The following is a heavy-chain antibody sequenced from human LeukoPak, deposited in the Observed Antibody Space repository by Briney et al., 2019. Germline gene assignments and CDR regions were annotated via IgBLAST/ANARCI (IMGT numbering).Heavy chain of an antibody. CDR3: ARGSRDGYNSFDY. Sequence: SETLSLTCAVYGGSFSGYYWSWIRQPPGMGLEWIGEINHSGSTNYNPSLKSRVTISVDTSKNQFSLKLSSVTAADTAVYYCARGSRDGYNSFDYWGQGTLVTVSS. CDR1: GGSFSGYY. J-gene: IGHJ4*02. CDR2: INHSGST. V-gene: IGHV4-34*01. D-gene: IGHD5-24*01.